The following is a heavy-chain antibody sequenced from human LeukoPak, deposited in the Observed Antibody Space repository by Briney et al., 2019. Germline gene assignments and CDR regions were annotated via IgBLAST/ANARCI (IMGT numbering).Heavy chain of an antibody. CDR3: ARGSAQTLWKYYYYYGMDV. V-gene: IGHV1-8*01. CDR2: MNPNSGNT. Sequence: PRASVKVSCKASGYTFTSYDINWVRQATGQGLEWMGWMNPNSGNTGYAQKSQGRVTMTRNTSISTAYMELSSLRSEDTAVYYCARGSAQTLWKYYYYYGMDVWGQGTTVTVSS. CDR1: GYTFTSYD. J-gene: IGHJ6*02. D-gene: IGHD1-1*01.